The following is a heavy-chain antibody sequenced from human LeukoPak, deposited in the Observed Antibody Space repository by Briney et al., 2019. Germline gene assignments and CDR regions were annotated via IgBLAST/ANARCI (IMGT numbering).Heavy chain of an antibody. V-gene: IGHV1-69*05. CDR3: AKATTRPWELLRGPYAFDI. CDR1: GGTFSSYA. D-gene: IGHD1-26*01. Sequence: SVKVSCKASGGTFSSYAISWVRQAPGQGLEWMGGIIPIFGTANYAQKVQGRVTITTDESTSTAYMELSSLRSEDTAVYYCAKATTRPWELLRGPYAFDIWGQGTMVTVSS. J-gene: IGHJ3*02. CDR2: IIPIFGTA.